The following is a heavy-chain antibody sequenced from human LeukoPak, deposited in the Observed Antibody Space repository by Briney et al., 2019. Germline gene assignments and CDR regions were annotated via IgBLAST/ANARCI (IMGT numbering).Heavy chain of an antibody. J-gene: IGHJ4*02. Sequence: GGSLRLSCAATGFTFSNYAIHWGRQAPGKGLEWVAFISDDGSRQHYADSVKGRFTISGDNSKNTLNLQMNSLRAEDTAVYYCVKDRTGTYTLDYWGQGTLVTVSS. CDR3: VKDRTGTYTLDY. CDR1: GFTFSNYA. D-gene: IGHD3-10*01. V-gene: IGHV3-30-3*01. CDR2: ISDDGSRQ.